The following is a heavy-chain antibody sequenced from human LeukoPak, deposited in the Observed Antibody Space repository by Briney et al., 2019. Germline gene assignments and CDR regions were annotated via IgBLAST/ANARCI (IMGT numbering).Heavy chain of an antibody. D-gene: IGHD4-17*01. CDR2: IYYSGST. V-gene: IGHV4-39*07. CDR3: AGDYGDYYFDY. J-gene: IGHJ4*01. Sequence: PSETLSLTCTVSGGSINSTSNYWGWIRQPPGKGLEWIGSIYYSGSTSYNPSLKSRVTISVDTSKNQFSLKLSSVTAADTAVYFCAGDYGDYYFDYWGHGTLVTVSS. CDR1: GGSINSTSNY.